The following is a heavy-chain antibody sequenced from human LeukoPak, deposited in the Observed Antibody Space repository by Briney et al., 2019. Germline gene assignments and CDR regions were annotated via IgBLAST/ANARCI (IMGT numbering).Heavy chain of an antibody. D-gene: IGHD1-26*01. V-gene: IGHV3-48*04. CDR1: GFTFSSYS. CDR2: ISSSSSTI. CDR3: AAAKVGARGGFDY. J-gene: IGHJ4*02. Sequence: PGGSLRLSCAASGFTFSSYSMNWVRQAPGKRLEWVSYISSSSSTIYYADSVKGRFTISRDNAKNSLYLQMNSLRAEDTAVYYCAAAKVGARGGFDYWGQGTLVTVSS.